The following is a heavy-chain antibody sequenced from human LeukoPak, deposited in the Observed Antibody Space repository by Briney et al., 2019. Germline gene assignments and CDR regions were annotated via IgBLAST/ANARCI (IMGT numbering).Heavy chain of an antibody. CDR1: GGSISSGGYY. Sequence: PSQTLSLTCTVSGGSISSGGYYWSWIRQHPGKGLEWIGYIYYSGSTYYNPSLKSRVTISVDTSKNQFSLKLSSVTAADTAVYYCARIGSSSTYYYYYMDVWGKGTTVTVSS. D-gene: IGHD5-18*01. CDR3: ARIGSSSTYYYYYMDV. V-gene: IGHV4-31*03. J-gene: IGHJ6*03. CDR2: IYYSGST.